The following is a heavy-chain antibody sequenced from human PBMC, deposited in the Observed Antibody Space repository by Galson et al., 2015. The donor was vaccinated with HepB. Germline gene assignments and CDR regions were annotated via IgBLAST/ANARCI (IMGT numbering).Heavy chain of an antibody. V-gene: IGHV6-1*01. CDR3: ARDRWPQGYGVDV. J-gene: IGHJ6*02. CDR2: IYYRSKWGY. D-gene: IGHD3-16*02. Sequence: RQSPSRGLEWLGRIYYRSKWGYDYAESVKSRITINSDTSKNQFSLQLNSVTPEDTALYYCARDRWPQGYGVDVWGQGTTVTVSS.